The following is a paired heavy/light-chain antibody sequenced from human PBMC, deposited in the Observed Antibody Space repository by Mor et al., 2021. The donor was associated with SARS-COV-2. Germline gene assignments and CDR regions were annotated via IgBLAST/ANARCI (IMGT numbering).Light chain of an antibody. Sequence: QSVLTQPPSVSAGPGQTVSISCSGGTSNIGSNSVSWYQQRPGTSPKLLIFEDNKRPSGIGDRFSGSKSATSATLRITGLQTGDEAIYYCATWHNGQPYGVFGGVFGGGTTLTVL. CDR2: EDN. CDR3: ATWHNGQPYGVFGGV. J-gene: IGLJ2*01. V-gene: IGLV1-51*02. CDR1: TSNIGSNS.
Heavy chain of an antibody. CDR3: ARDFYAGFGGRTATNYFDV. CDR2: IRYDGSET. CDR1: GFRFNNYA. J-gene: IGHJ4*02. Sequence: QVQMEESGGGAVQPGRSLRLSCKTSGFRFNNYAMHWVRQAPGQGLQWVAFIRYDGSETNYADYVKGRFTVSRDQSRDTMYLQMDDLRVEDTAVYYCARDFYAGFGGRTATNYFDVWGRGTLVTVS. D-gene: IGHD2-2*01. V-gene: IGHV3-33*01.